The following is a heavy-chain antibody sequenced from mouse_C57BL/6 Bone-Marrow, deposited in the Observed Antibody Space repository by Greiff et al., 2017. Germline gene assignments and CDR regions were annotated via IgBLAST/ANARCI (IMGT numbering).Heavy chain of an antibody. J-gene: IGHJ4*01. CDR3: ARFWSYAMGY. Sequence: QVQLQQPGAELVKPGASVKLSCKASGYTFTSYWMHWVKQRPGRGLEWIGRIDPNSGGNKYNEKFKSKATLTLDKPSSTAYMQLRRRTSEDSAVFYCARFWSYAMGYWGQGTSVTVSS. V-gene: IGHV1-72*01. CDR1: GYTFTSYW. CDR2: IDPNSGGN.